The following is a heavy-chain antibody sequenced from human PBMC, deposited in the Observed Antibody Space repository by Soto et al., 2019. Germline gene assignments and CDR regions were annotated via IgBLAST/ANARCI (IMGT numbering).Heavy chain of an antibody. J-gene: IGHJ6*02. CDR3: AKDLSWLATTQYYGMDV. D-gene: IGHD6-19*01. CDR1: GFTFSSYG. V-gene: IGHV3-30*18. CDR2: ISYDGSNK. Sequence: AGGSLRLSCAASGFTFSSYGMHWVRQAPGKGLEWVAVISYDGSNKYYADSVKGRFTISRDNSKNTLYLQMNSLRAEDTAVYYCAKDLSWLATTQYYGMDVWGQGTTVTVYS.